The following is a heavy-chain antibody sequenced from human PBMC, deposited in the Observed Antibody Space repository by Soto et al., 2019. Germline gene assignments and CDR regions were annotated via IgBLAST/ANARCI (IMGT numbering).Heavy chain of an antibody. Sequence: QVQLVQSGADVKKPGSSVKVSCQASGVTFSSETLGWVRQAPGQGLEWVGGIIPLFGTASYAQKFQARVTITADESTSRVYMELSSLRSDDTAVYFCATELGENPASPFDAWGQGTLVTVSS. V-gene: IGHV1-69*01. CDR1: GVTFSSET. CDR3: ATELGENPASPFDA. D-gene: IGHD3-10*01. CDR2: IIPLFGTA. J-gene: IGHJ4*02.